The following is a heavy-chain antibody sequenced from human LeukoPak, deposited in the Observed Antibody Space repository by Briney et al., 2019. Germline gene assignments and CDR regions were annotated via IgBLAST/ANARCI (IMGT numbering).Heavy chain of an antibody. CDR3: ARKMVRAYSSSWYNDAFDI. Sequence: PGGSLRLSCAASGFIFSSYEMNWVRQAPGKGLEWIGYIYYSGSTNYNPSLKSRVTVSVDTSKNQFSLKLSSVTAADTAVYYCARKMVRAYSSSWYNDAFDIWGQGTMVTVSS. CDR1: GFIFSSYE. D-gene: IGHD6-13*01. V-gene: IGHV4-59*01. J-gene: IGHJ3*02. CDR2: IYYSGST.